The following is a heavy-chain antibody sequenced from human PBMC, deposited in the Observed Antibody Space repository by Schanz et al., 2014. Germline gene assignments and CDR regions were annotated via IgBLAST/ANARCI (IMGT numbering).Heavy chain of an antibody. CDR3: ARGLIAAAGGAFDY. V-gene: IGHV3-23*04. Sequence: EVQLVESGGGLIQPGGSLRLSCAASGFTFSSYAMSWVRQAPGKGLEWVSSISSGGGSTYYADSVKGRFTISSDNSKSKLNLQMNSVRAGDAAVYYCARGLIAAAGGAFDYWGQGTLVAVSA. J-gene: IGHJ4*02. D-gene: IGHD6-13*01. CDR1: GFTFSSYA. CDR2: ISSGGGST.